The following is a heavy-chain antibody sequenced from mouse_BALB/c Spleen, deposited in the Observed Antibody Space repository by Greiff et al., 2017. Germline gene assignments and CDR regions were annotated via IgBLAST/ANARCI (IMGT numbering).Heavy chain of an antibody. CDR2: INSNGGST. D-gene: IGHD1-1*01. CDR1: GFTFSSYG. CDR3: ARDRPHYYGSSYYAMDY. V-gene: IGHV5-6-3*01. J-gene: IGHJ4*01. Sequence: DVKLVESGGGLVQPGGSLKLSCAASGFTFSSYGMSWVRQTPDKRLELVATINSNGGSTYYPDSVKGRFTISRDNAKNTLYLQMSSLKSEDTAMYYCARDRPHYYGSSYYAMDYWGQGTSVTVSS.